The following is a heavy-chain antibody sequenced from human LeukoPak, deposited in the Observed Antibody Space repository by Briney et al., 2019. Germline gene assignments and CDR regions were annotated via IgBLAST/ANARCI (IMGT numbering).Heavy chain of an antibody. CDR1: GFTFSSYG. V-gene: IGHV3-33*01. CDR3: ARDGGDDSSGYPEYYFDY. CDR2: IWYDGSNK. Sequence: GGSLRLSCAASGFTFSSYGMHWVRQAPGKGLEWVAVIWYDGSNKYYADSVEGRFTISRDNSKNTLYLQMNSLRAEDTAVYYCARDGGDDSSGYPEYYFDYWGQGTLVTVSS. D-gene: IGHD3-22*01. J-gene: IGHJ4*02.